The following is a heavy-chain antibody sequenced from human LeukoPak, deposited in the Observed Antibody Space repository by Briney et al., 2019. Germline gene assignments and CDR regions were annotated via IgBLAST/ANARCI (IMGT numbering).Heavy chain of an antibody. CDR3: ARGLPHLNAFDI. CDR1: GGSFSGYY. Sequence: SETLSLTCAVYGGSFSGYYWSWIRQPPGKGLEWIGEINHSGSTNYNPSLKSRVTISVDTSKNQFSLKLSSVTAADTAVYYCARGLPHLNAFDIWGQGTMVTVSS. CDR2: INHSGST. J-gene: IGHJ3*02. V-gene: IGHV4-34*01.